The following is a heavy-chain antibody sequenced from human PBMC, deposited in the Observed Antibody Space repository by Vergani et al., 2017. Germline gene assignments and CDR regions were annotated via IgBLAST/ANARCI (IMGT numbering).Heavy chain of an antibody. Sequence: QVQLVQSGAEVKKPGSSVKVSCKASGGTFSSYAISWVRQAPGQGLEWMGGIIPIFGTANYGQKFQGRVTITADESTSTAYMGLSSLRSEDTAVYYCARDLREPEAGSMCGFDYWGQGTLVTVSS. CDR1: GGTFSSYA. J-gene: IGHJ4*02. CDR3: ARDLREPEAGSMCGFDY. V-gene: IGHV1-69*01. D-gene: IGHD1-26*01. CDR2: IIPIFGTA.